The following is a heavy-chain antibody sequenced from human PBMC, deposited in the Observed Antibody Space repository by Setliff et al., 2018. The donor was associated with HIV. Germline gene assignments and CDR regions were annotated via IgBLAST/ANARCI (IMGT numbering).Heavy chain of an antibody. J-gene: IGHJ5*02. CDR3: ARVFPHPYGNSWFDT. V-gene: IGHV4-59*11. CDR2: IYNSG. D-gene: IGHD3-16*01. CDR1: GGSTGSHY. Sequence: SETLSLTCSVSGGSTGSHYWSWIRQPPGKGLEWIGYIYNSGNYNPSLKSRVIMAVDTSKNEFSLKLSSVTAADTAVYYCARVFPHPYGNSWFDTWGQGILVTVSS.